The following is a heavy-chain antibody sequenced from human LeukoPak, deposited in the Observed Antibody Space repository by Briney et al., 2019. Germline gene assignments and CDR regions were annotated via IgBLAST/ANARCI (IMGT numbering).Heavy chain of an antibody. CDR1: GFTFSNYG. Sequence: GGSLRLSCAASGFTFSNYGMHWVRQAPGKGLEWVAFIRYDGSNDYYTDFVKGRFTVSRDNSKNTLYLQMNSLRAEDTAVYYCARMYYYDSSGYYDHTTNRLSTFDYWGQGTLVTVSS. D-gene: IGHD3-22*01. V-gene: IGHV3-30*02. CDR2: IRYDGSND. CDR3: ARMYYYDSSGYYDHTTNRLSTFDY. J-gene: IGHJ4*02.